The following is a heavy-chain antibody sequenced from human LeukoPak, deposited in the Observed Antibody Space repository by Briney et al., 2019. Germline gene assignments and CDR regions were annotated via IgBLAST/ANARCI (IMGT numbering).Heavy chain of an antibody. CDR1: GYTFTTYS. CDR2: ISVNNGGT. J-gene: IGHJ1*01. CDR3: ATATQPRGYFLH. D-gene: IGHD2-2*01. V-gene: IGHV1-18*01. Sequence: ASVKVSCKASGYTFTTYSLAWVRQAPGQSLEWMGWISVNNGGTNYAQSFQDRVTLTRDTSTKTAYLELRSLRSDDTAIIYCATATQPRGYFLHWGQGTLVTVSS.